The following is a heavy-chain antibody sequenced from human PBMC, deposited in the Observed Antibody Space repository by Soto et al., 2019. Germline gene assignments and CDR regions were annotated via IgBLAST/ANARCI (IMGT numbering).Heavy chain of an antibody. CDR3: AREKSSCSFHETPPNCFDS. V-gene: IGHV4-4*07. J-gene: IGHJ5*01. CDR1: GGCISSYY. D-gene: IGHD2-2*01. CDR2: IYTSGST. Sequence: WGNLSLSCTVSGGCISSYYWSWIRQPAGKGLEWIGRIYTSGSTNYNPSLKSRVTMSVDTSKNQFSLKLSSVTAADTAVYYCAREKSSCSFHETPPNCFDSRCPGPLVSV.